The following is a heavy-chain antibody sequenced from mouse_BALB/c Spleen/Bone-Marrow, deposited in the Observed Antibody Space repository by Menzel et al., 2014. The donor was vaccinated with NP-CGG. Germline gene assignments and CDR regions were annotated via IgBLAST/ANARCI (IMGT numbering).Heavy chain of an antibody. J-gene: IGHJ3*01. CDR1: GFDFSRYW. CDR2: INPESNTI. CDR3: ARLGYYGWFAY. D-gene: IGHD2-3*01. Sequence: VQLKHSGGGLVQPGGSLKLSCAASGFDFSRYWMSWVRQAPGKGLQWIGEINPESNTINYTPSLKDKFIISRDNAKNTLYLQMSKVRSEDTALYCCARLGYYGWFAYWGQGTLVTVSA. V-gene: IGHV4-1*02.